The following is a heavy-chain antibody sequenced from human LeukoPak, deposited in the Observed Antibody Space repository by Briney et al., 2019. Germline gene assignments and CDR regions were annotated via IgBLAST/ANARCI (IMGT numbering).Heavy chain of an antibody. J-gene: IGHJ3*02. CDR3: AREIAKFGAFDI. CDR2: IYHSGST. V-gene: IGHV4-30-2*01. D-gene: IGHD3-10*01. Sequence: PSETLSLTCAVSGGSISSGGYSWSWIRQPPGKGLEWIGYIYHSGSTYYNPSLKSRVTISVDRSKNQFSLKLSSVTAADTAVYYCAREIAKFGAFDIWGQGTMVTVSS. CDR1: GGSISSGGYS.